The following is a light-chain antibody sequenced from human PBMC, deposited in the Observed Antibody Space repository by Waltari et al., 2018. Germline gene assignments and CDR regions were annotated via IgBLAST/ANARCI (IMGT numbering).Light chain of an antibody. CDR3: QQYNNWPPWT. J-gene: IGKJ1*01. CDR1: QSVSSN. CDR2: GAS. V-gene: IGKV3-15*01. Sequence: EIVMTQSPATLSVSPGERATLPCRASQSVSSNLAWYQQKPGQAPRLLIDGASTRATGIPARFSGSGSGTEFTLTISSMQSEDFAVYYCQQYNNWPPWTFGQGTTVEIK.